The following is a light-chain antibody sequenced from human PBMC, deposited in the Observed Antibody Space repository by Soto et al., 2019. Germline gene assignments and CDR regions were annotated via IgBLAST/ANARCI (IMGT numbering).Light chain of an antibody. CDR2: EFS. J-gene: IGKJ5*01. CDR1: QSLLHITGETF. V-gene: IGKV2D-29*02. Sequence: DVVMTQTPLSLSVAPGQPASISCKSSQSLLHITGETFLFWYLQKPGQSPQLLIYEFSTRVSGVAVRVSGSGSGTEFTLQISRVETDDVGIYCCMQSTNFPLTFGQGTRLGIE. CDR3: MQSTNFPLT.